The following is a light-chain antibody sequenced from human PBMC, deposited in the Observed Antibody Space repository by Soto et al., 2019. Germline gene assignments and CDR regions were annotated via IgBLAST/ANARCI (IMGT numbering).Light chain of an antibody. V-gene: IGKV1-5*01. J-gene: IGKJ1*01. CDR2: GAS. CDR3: QHHNSYSQT. CDR1: QSNKYY. Sequence: DIQLTQSPPTLSASVGDRVTITCRASQSNKYYLAWYQQMPGKAPKLLIYGASSLQSGVPSRFSGSGSGTELTLTISSLQPDDFATYFCQHHNSYSQTFGQGTKVDIK.